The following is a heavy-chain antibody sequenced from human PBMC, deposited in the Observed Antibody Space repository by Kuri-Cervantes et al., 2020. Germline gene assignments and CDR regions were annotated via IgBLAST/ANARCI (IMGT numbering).Heavy chain of an antibody. Sequence: ETLSLTCAASGFTFSSYWMSWVRQAPGKGLEWVSGIVGSGDMADSVKGRFTVSRDNSKNTLYLQMNSLGAEDTAVYYCAKCPDSSGYSSPYFDYWGQGTLVTVSS. CDR2: IVGSG. CDR1: GFTFSSYW. V-gene: IGHV3-23*01. D-gene: IGHD3-22*01. CDR3: AKCPDSSGYSSPYFDY. J-gene: IGHJ4*02.